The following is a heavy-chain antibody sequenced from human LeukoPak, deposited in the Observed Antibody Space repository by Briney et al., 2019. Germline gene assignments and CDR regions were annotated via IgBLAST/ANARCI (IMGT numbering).Heavy chain of an antibody. D-gene: IGHD6-6*01. CDR1: GGSISSYY. Sequence: PSETLSLTCTVSGGSISSYYWSWIRQPPGKGLEWIGYIYYSGSTNYNPSLKSRVTIPVDTSKNQFSLKLSSVTAADTAVYYCARERIAARYFDYWGQGTLVTVSS. CDR3: ARERIAARYFDY. J-gene: IGHJ4*02. CDR2: IYYSGST. V-gene: IGHV4-59*12.